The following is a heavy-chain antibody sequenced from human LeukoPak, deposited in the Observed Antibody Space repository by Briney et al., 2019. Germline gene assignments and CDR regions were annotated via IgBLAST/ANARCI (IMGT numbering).Heavy chain of an antibody. CDR3: ARDVGSSGWYLAFDY. D-gene: IGHD6-19*01. V-gene: IGHV1-18*01. J-gene: IGHJ4*02. CDR2: ISAYNGNT. CDR1: GYTFTSYG. Sequence: ASVKVSCTASGYTFTSYGISWVRQAPGQGLEWMGWISAYNGNTNYAQKLQGRVTMTTDTSTSTAYMELRSLRSDDTAVYYCARDVGSSGWYLAFDYWGQGTLVTVSS.